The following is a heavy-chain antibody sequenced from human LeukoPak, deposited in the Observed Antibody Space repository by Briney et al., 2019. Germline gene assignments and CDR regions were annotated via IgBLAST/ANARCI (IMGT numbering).Heavy chain of an antibody. CDR2: ISYHGSNK. Sequence: PGRSLRLSCAASGFTFSDYGMHWVRQAPGKGLEWVAVISYHGSNKYYADSVKGRFTISRDNSKNTLYLQMNSLRAEDTAVYYCARGNYFDYWGQGTLVTVSS. CDR3: ARGNYFDY. CDR1: GFTFSDYG. J-gene: IGHJ4*02. V-gene: IGHV3-30*03.